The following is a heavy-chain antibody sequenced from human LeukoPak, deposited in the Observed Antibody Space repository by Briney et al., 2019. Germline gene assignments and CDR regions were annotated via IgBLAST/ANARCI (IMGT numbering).Heavy chain of an antibody. CDR2: IIPIFGTA. V-gene: IGHV1-69*13. CDR3: AGSIFGVVTIEYYFDY. CDR1: GGTFSSYA. J-gene: IGHJ4*02. Sequence: ASVTVSCTASGGTFSSYAISWVRQAPGQGLEWMGGIIPIFGTANYAQKFQGRVTITADESTSTAYMELSSLRSEDTAVYYCAGSIFGVVTIEYYFDYWGQGTLVTVSS. D-gene: IGHD3-3*01.